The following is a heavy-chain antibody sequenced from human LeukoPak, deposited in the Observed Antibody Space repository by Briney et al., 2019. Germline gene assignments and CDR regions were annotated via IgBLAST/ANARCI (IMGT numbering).Heavy chain of an antibody. V-gene: IGHV1-69*13. Sequence: SVKVSCKASGGTFSSYAISWVRQAPGQGLEWMGGIIPIFGTANYAQKFQGRVTITADESASTAYMELSSLRSEDTAVYYCAVLSRDIVVVVAATLRSDAFDIWGQGTMVTVSS. D-gene: IGHD2-15*01. CDR2: IIPIFGTA. CDR1: GGTFSSYA. J-gene: IGHJ3*02. CDR3: AVLSRDIVVVVAATLRSDAFDI.